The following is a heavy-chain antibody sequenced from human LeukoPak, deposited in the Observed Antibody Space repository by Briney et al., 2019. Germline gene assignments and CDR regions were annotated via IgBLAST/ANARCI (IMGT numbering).Heavy chain of an antibody. V-gene: IGHV3-53*01. J-gene: IGHJ4*02. D-gene: IGHD2-15*01. CDR2: IYYDGST. Sequence: GGSLRLSCAASGFTVSSNYMSWVRQTPGKGLEWVSIIYYDGSTYYADSVKGRFTISRDNAKNSLYLQMNSLRDEDTAVYYCARARASGRSGFDYWGQGTLVTVSS. CDR1: GFTVSSNY. CDR3: ARARASGRSGFDY.